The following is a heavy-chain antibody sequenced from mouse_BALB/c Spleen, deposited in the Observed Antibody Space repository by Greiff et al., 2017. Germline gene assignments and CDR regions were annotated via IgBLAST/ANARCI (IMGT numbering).Heavy chain of an antibody. CDR2: ISYSGST. D-gene: IGHD2-14*01. CDR1: GDSITSGY. J-gene: IGHJ2*01. CDR3: ARYDYRYDGGGLDY. Sequence: EVMLVESGPSLVKPSQTLSLTCSVTGDSITSGYWNWFRKFPGNKLEYMGYISYSGSTYYNPSLKSRISITRDTSKNQYYLQLNSVTTEDTATYYWARYDYRYDGGGLDYWGQGTARTVSS. V-gene: IGHV3-8*02.